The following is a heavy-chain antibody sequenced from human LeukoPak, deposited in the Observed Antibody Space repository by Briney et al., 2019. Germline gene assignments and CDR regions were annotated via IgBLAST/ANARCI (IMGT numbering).Heavy chain of an antibody. CDR1: GFTFSSYA. V-gene: IGHV3-23*01. D-gene: IGHD3-22*01. CDR2: ISGSGGST. J-gene: IGHJ4*02. Sequence: TGGSLRLSCAASGFTFSSYAMNWVRQAPGKGLEWVSAISGSGGSTYYADSVKGRFTISRDNSKNTLYLQMNSLRAEDTAVYYCAKGGVLLPLYYYDSSGMKYYFDYWGQGTLVTVSS. CDR3: AKGGVLLPLYYYDSSGMKYYFDY.